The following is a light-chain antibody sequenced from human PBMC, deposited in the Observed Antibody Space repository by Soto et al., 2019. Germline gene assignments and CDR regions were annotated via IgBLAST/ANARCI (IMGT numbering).Light chain of an antibody. V-gene: IGLV2-14*01. J-gene: IGLJ1*01. CDR1: SSDVGGYNY. CDR2: GVS. Sequence: QSVLTRPASVSGSPGQSITSSCTGTSSDVGGYNYVSWYQQYPGKAPKLMIYGVSDRPSGVSNRFSGSKSGNTASLTITGLQAEDEADYYCSSYVSNNNYVFGTGTKVTVL. CDR3: SSYVSNNNYV.